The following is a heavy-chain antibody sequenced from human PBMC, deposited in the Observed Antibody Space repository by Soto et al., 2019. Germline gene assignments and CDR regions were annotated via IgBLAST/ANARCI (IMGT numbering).Heavy chain of an antibody. J-gene: IGHJ6*02. V-gene: IGHV1-18*01. CDR2: ISAYNGNT. CDR1: GYTFTSYG. Sequence: GASVKVSCKASGYTFTSYGISWVRQAPGQGLEWMGWISAYNGNTNYAQKLQGRVTMTTDTSTSTAYMELRSLRSDDTAVYYCARFKGRLSSYYYGMDVWGQGTTVTVSS. D-gene: IGHD2-15*01. CDR3: ARFKGRLSSYYYGMDV.